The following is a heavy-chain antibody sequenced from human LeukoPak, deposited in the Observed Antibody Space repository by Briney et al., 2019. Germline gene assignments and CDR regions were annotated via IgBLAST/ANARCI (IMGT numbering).Heavy chain of an antibody. D-gene: IGHD3-10*01. CDR2: IKSDGST. CDR1: GFTFSSYW. V-gene: IGHV3-74*01. CDR3: TRAITYFYGSVTYDWFDS. Sequence: PGGSLRLSCAASGFTFSSYWMHWVRQTPGKGLMWVARIKSDGSTIYADSVQGRFTISRDNAKNMVYLQMNSPRADDTAIYYCTRAITYFYGSVTYDWFDSWGQGTRVTVSS. J-gene: IGHJ5*01.